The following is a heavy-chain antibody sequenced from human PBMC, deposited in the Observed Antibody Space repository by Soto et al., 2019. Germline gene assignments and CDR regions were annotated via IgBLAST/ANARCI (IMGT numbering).Heavy chain of an antibody. CDR2: IYWDDDK. Sequence: GVGVGWIRQPPGKALEWLALIYWDDDKRYSPSLKSRLTITKDTSKNQVVLTMTNMDPVDTATYYCAHSRPLGYCSGDSCYSAEYFQHWGQGTLVTVSS. CDR3: AHSRPLGYCSGDSCYSAEYFQH. D-gene: IGHD2-15*01. CDR1: GVG. V-gene: IGHV2-5*02. J-gene: IGHJ1*01.